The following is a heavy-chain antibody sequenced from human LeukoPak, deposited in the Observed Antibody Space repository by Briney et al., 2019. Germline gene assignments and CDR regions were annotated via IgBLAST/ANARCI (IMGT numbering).Heavy chain of an antibody. V-gene: IGHV3-7*03. CDR1: GFTFSSYW. Sequence: GGSLRLSCAASGFTFSSYWMSWVRQAPGKGLEWVANIKQDGSEKYYVDSVKGRFTISRDNAKNSLYLQMNSLRAEDTAVYYCAKDQGSGYYDYVWGSYRVGNFDYWGQGTLVTVSS. D-gene: IGHD3-16*02. CDR3: AKDQGSGYYDYVWGSYRVGNFDY. J-gene: IGHJ4*02. CDR2: IKQDGSEK.